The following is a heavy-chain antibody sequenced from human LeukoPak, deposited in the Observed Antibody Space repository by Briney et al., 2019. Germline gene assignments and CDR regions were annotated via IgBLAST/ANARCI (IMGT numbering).Heavy chain of an antibody. CDR2: IYYSGST. CDR3: AIDSPPYTGFAGGAFDF. Sequence: SGTLSLTCAVSGDSINNNKWWSWVRQPPGKGLEWIGSIYYSGSTYYNPSLKGRVTISRDMSKNQFYLKLNSVTAADTAIYYCAIDSPPYTGFAGGAFDFWGLGTLVSVSS. CDR1: GDSINNNKW. J-gene: IGHJ4*02. V-gene: IGHV4-4*02. D-gene: IGHD2-8*02.